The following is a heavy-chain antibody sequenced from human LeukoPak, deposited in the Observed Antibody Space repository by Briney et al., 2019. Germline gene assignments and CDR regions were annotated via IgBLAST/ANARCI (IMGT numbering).Heavy chain of an antibody. V-gene: IGHV4-4*07. CDR3: AGQIGYCSGGSCYFADY. CDR1: GGSISSYH. D-gene: IGHD2-15*01. J-gene: IGHJ4*02. Sequence: PSETLSLTCAVSGGSISSYHWSWIRQPAGKGLEWIGCIYTSGSTNYNPSLKSRVTMSVDTSKNQFSLKLSSVTAADTAVYYCAGQIGYCSGGSCYFADYWGQGTLVTVSS. CDR2: IYTSGST.